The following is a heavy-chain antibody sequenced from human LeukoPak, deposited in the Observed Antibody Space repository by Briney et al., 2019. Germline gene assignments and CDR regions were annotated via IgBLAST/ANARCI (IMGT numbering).Heavy chain of an antibody. CDR2: IRYDGSNK. J-gene: IGHJ4*02. CDR3: AKDLIVATITALDGDY. CDR1: GFTFSSYG. V-gene: IGHV3-30*02. Sequence: GGSLRLSCAASGFTFSSYGMHWVRQAPGKGLEWVAFIRYDGSNKYYADSVKGRFTISRDNSKNTLYLQMNSLRAEDTAVYYCAKDLIVATITALDGDYWGQGTLVTVSS. D-gene: IGHD5-12*01.